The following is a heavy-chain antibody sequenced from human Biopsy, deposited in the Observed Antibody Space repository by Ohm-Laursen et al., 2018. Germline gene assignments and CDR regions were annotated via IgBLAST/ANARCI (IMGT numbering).Heavy chain of an antibody. Sequence: GTLSLTCTVSGDSINSSYWSWIRQAPGKGLEWIGFISYSRDTNYNPSLKSRITISVDPSKNQFSLKLTSVTAADTAVYYCAKHGSGWTGDDAFHIWGQGTMVTVSS. D-gene: IGHD6-19*01. CDR2: ISYSRDT. CDR3: AKHGSGWTGDDAFHI. J-gene: IGHJ3*02. V-gene: IGHV4-59*08. CDR1: GDSINSSY.